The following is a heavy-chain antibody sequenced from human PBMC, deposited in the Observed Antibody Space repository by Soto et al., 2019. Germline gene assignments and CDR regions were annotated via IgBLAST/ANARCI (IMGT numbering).Heavy chain of an antibody. CDR1: GGSISSYY. J-gene: IGHJ4*02. D-gene: IGHD1-20*01. CDR3: ASLRITASKATFDY. Sequence: SETLSLTCTVSGGSISSYYWSWIRQPPGKGLEWIGYIYYSGSTNYNPSLKSRVTISVGTSKNQFSLKLSSVTAADTAVYYCASLRITASKATFDYWGQGTLVTVSS. V-gene: IGHV4-59*08. CDR2: IYYSGST.